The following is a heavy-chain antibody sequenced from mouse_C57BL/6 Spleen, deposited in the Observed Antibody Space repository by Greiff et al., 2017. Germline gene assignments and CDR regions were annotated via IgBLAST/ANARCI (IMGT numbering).Heavy chain of an antibody. Sequence: QVQLQQPGAELVRPGSSVKLSCKASGYTFTSYWMDWVKQRPGQGLEWIGNIYPSDSATHYNQKFKDKATLTVDKSSSTAYMQLSSLTSEDSAVYYCARRKDGSPRYFDVWGTGTTVTVSS. CDR1: GYTFTSYW. CDR2: IYPSDSAT. CDR3: ARRKDGSPRYFDV. D-gene: IGHD1-1*01. V-gene: IGHV1-61*01. J-gene: IGHJ1*03.